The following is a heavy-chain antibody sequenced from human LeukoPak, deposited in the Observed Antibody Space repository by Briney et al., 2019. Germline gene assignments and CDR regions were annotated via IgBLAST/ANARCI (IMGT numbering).Heavy chain of an antibody. CDR2: IYYSGST. CDR1: GESISGFY. D-gene: IGHD4-17*01. J-gene: IGHJ4*02. Sequence: SETLSLTCTVSGESISGFYWTWIRQPPGKGLEWIGYIYYSGSTNYNPSPKSRVTISVDTSKNQFSLKLSSVTAADTAVYYCARDGNGDSLNFDYWGQGTLVTVSS. V-gene: IGHV4-59*01. CDR3: ARDGNGDSLNFDY.